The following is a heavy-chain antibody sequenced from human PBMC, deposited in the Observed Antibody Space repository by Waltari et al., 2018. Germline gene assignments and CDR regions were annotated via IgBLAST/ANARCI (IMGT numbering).Heavy chain of an antibody. V-gene: IGHV4-34*01. J-gene: IGHJ4*02. D-gene: IGHD6-6*01. CDR2: INHSGST. CDR1: GGSFSGYY. Sequence: QVQLQQWGAGLLKPSETLSLTCAVYGGSFSGYYWSWIRQPPGKGLEWIGEINHSGSTNYNPSLKSRVTISVDTSKNQFSLKLSSVTAADTAVYYCARERIAARVVDYWGQGTLVTVSS. CDR3: ARERIAARVVDY.